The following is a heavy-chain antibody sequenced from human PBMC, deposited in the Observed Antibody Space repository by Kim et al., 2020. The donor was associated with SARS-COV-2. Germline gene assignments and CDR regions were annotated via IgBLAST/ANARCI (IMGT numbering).Heavy chain of an antibody. CDR1: GFRFSTYG. V-gene: IGHV3-23*01. CDR3: VKDKYALDI. CDR2: ISGSGGYT. Sequence: GGSLRLSCVVSGFRFSTYGMNWVRQAPRKGLEWVAGISGSGGYTYYADSVKGRFTISRDNSKSTLYLQMNSLRVDDTATYYCVKDKYALDIWGQGTMVTVPS. J-gene: IGHJ3*02.